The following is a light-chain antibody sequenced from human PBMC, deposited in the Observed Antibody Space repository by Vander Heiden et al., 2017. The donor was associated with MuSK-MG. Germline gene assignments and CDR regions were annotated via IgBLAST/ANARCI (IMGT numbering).Light chain of an antibody. CDR1: QSVSSTY. Sequence: EIVLTQSPGTLSFSPGERATLSCRASQSVSSTYLAWYQQKPGQAPRLLIYGASTRATGIPDRFSGSGSGTDFTLTISRLEPEDCAVFYCQQYGTSPYTFGQGTKLEIE. V-gene: IGKV3-20*01. J-gene: IGKJ2*01. CDR2: GAS. CDR3: QQYGTSPYT.